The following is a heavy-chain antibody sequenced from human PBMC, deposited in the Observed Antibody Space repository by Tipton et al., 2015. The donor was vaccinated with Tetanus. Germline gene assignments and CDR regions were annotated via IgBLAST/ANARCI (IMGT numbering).Heavy chain of an antibody. CDR1: GFTFNNYA. J-gene: IGHJ4*02. Sequence: VQLVQSGGGVVQPGRSLRLSCAASGFTFNNYAMSWVRQAPGKGLEWVASITGSGGTTFYPESLRGRFTISRDNSNNTVFLHLSSLRVEDTAVYYCAQREESLSQKLCWGQGTLVTVSS. V-gene: IGHV3-23*04. D-gene: IGHD1-1*01. CDR2: ITGSGGTT. CDR3: AQREESLSQKLC.